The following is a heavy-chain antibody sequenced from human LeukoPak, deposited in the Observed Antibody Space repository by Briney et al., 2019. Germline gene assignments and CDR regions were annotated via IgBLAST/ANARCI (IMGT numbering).Heavy chain of an antibody. CDR2: INHSGRT. J-gene: IGHJ4*02. CDR1: GGSFSGYY. V-gene: IGHV4-34*01. Sequence: SETLSLTCAVYGGSFSGYYWSWIRQPPGKGLEWIGEINHSGRTNYNPSLKSRVTISVDTSQNQFSLKLSSVTAADTAVYYCARDGYSGSDALWGQGTLVTVSS. D-gene: IGHD5-12*01. CDR3: ARDGYSGSDAL.